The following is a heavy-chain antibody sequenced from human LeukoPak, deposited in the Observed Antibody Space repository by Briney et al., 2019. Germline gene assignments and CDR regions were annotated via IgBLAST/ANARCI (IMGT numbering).Heavy chain of an antibody. CDR2: ISAYKGNN. CDR3: ARYSEFGELFWYD. Sequence: SVKVSCKASGYTFTSYGIIGVRQAPGQGLEWRGWISAYKGNNNYAQKLPGRVTMTTDTSTSTAYMELSSLTPEDTGVYFCARYSEFGELFWYDWGQGTLVTVSS. J-gene: IGHJ4*02. CDR1: GYTFTSYG. V-gene: IGHV1-18*01. D-gene: IGHD3-10*01.